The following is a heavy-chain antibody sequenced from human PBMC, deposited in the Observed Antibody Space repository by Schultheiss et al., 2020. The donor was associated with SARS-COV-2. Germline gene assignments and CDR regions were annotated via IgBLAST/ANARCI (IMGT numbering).Heavy chain of an antibody. CDR2: IYYSGST. CDR3: ARVGDQLLYWFDP. Sequence: GSLRLSCAASGFTFSSYSMNWVRQHPGKGLEWIGYIYYSGSTYYNPSLKSRVTISVDTSKKQFSLKLSSVTAADTAVYYCARVGDQLLYWFDPWGQGTLVTVSS. D-gene: IGHD2-2*01. CDR1: GFTFSSYS. V-gene: IGHV4-59*12. J-gene: IGHJ5*02.